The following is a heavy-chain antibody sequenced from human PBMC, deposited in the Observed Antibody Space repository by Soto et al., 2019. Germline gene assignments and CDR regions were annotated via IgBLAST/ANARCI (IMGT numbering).Heavy chain of an antibody. V-gene: IGHV1-46*03. D-gene: IGHD3-16*01. CDR2: INPSGGHT. Sequence: ASVKVSCKASGNTFSNYYIHWVRQAPGQGLEWMGTINPSGGHTTYAQKFLGRVTMTRDTSTSTLYMEVTSLRSEDTAVYYCARAVGGPTSNLDYWGQGTLVTVSS. CDR1: GNTFSNYY. CDR3: ARAVGGPTSNLDY. J-gene: IGHJ4*02.